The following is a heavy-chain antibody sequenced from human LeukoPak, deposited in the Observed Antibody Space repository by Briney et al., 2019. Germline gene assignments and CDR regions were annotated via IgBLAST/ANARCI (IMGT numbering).Heavy chain of an antibody. CDR1: GFTFSSYA. Sequence: PGGSLRLSCAASGFTFSSYAMSWVRQAPGKGLEWVSSISSSSSYIYYADSVKGRFTISRDNAKNSLYLQMNSLRAEDTAVYYCARDGYGGYQFDYWGQGTLVTVSS. V-gene: IGHV3-21*01. CDR3: ARDGYGGYQFDY. CDR2: ISSSSSYI. J-gene: IGHJ4*02. D-gene: IGHD4-23*01.